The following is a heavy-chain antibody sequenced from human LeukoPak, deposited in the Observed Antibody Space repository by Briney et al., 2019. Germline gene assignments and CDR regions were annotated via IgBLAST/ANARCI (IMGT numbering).Heavy chain of an antibody. CDR2: TTSSSSYI. CDR1: GFTFSSYN. J-gene: IGHJ4*02. CDR3: ARDTLGEGEDANYAVYYFDY. D-gene: IGHD4/OR15-4a*01. Sequence: PGGSLRLSCAASGFTFSSYNMNWVRQAPGKGLEWVSSTTSSSSYIYYADSVKGRFTISRDNAKNSLYLQMDSLRADDTAVYYCARDTLGEGEDANYAVYYFDYWGQGTVVTVSS. V-gene: IGHV3-21*06.